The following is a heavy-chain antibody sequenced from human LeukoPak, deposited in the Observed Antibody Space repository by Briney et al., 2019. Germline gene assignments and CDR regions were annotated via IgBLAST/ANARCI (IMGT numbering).Heavy chain of an antibody. D-gene: IGHD6-19*01. V-gene: IGHV3-23*01. J-gene: IGHJ4*02. CDR1: GFTFNSYA. CDR3: AKTTTGYSSGRYPGWPADY. CDR2: IFGSGGSA. Sequence: GGSLRLSCAAYGFTFNSYAVYWVRQAPGKGLEWVSGIFGSGGSAHYADSVKGRFTISRDNSQNTVYLQMSSLRAEDTAVYYCAKTTTGYSSGRYPGWPADYWGQGSLVTVSS.